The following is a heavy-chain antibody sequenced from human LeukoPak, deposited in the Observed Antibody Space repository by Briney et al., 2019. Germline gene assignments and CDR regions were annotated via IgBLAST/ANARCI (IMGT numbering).Heavy chain of an antibody. CDR3: AKRPIFGELLYYFDY. J-gene: IGHJ4*02. CDR1: GFTFSGYG. V-gene: IGHV3-48*02. CDR2: ISFSESAI. D-gene: IGHD3-10*01. Sequence: PGGSLRLSCAASGFTFSGYGMNWVRQAPGKGLEWVSYISFSESAIYYADSVKGRFTISRDNAKNSLYLQMNSLRDEDMAVYYCAKRPIFGELLYYFDYWGQGTLVTVSS.